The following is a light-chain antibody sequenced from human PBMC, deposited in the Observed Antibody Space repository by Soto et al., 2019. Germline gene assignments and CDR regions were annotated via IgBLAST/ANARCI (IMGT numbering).Light chain of an antibody. J-gene: IGKJ2*01. CDR3: RQSYTTPVYS. V-gene: IGKV1-39*01. CDR2: AAA. Sequence: DIQMTQSPSSLSASVGDRVTITCRASQNIIFYLNWYQQKPGKAPTLLIYAAANLQSGVPSRFSGSGAGTDFTLTISSLQPEDFATSFCRQSYTTPVYSFGQGTKLEIK. CDR1: QNIIFY.